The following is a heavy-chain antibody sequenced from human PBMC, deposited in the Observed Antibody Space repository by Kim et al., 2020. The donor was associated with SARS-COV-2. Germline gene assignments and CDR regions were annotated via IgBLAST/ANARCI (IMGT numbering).Heavy chain of an antibody. V-gene: IGHV6-1*01. CDR3: ARGQWELQEWSPEGGKDAFDI. Sequence: SQTLSLTCAISGDSVSSNSAAWNWIRQSPSRGLEWLGRTYYRSKWYNDYAVSVKSRITINPDTSKNQFSLQLNSVTPEDTAVYYCARGQWELQEWSPEGGKDAFDIWGQGTMVTVSS. D-gene: IGHD1-26*01. CDR1: GDSVSSNSAA. CDR2: TYYRSKWYN. J-gene: IGHJ3*02.